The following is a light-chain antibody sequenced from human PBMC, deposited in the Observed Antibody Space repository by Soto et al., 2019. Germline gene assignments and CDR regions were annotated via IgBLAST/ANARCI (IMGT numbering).Light chain of an antibody. CDR2: DAS. CDR1: RSFASSY. Sequence: EIVLTQSPVTLSLSPGERSTLSCRASRSFASSYLGWYQQKPGQAPRILSYDASTRDTGIPDRFSGSGSARDLNLTISRLEPEYPAVYCCHHYDSSPPYTFGQGTKLEI. CDR3: HHYDSSPPYT. V-gene: IGKV3-20*01. J-gene: IGKJ2*01.